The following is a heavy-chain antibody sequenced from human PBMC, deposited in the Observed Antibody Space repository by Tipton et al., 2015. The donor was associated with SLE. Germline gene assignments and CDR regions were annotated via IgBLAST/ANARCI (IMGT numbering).Heavy chain of an antibody. Sequence: GSLRLSCAASGFTFNDYAMHWVRQGPGKSLEWVCVISWDGGSTYCADSVKGRFTISRDNTRNFLYLQMNSLRAEDTALYYCSRTGTTSSQYYYYYMDVWGKGTTVSVSS. CDR2: ISWDGGST. V-gene: IGHV3-43D*03. D-gene: IGHD1/OR15-1a*01. CDR3: SRTGTTSSQYYYYYMDV. J-gene: IGHJ6*03. CDR1: GFTFNDYA.